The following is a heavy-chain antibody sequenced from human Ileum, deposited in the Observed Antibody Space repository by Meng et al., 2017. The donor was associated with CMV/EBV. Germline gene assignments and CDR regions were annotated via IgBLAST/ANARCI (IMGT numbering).Heavy chain of an antibody. D-gene: IGHD3-10*01. Sequence: GESLKISCAASGFMFYDAWMGWVRQAPGKGLEWVGRIKSQSGGGTTDYAAPVKGRFTISRDDSKNTLYLQINSLKTEDTAVYYCTKYSSAGYFDHWGQGTLVTVSS. V-gene: IGHV3-15*01. J-gene: IGHJ4*02. CDR1: GFMFYDAW. CDR2: IKSQSGGGTT. CDR3: TKYSSAGYFDH.